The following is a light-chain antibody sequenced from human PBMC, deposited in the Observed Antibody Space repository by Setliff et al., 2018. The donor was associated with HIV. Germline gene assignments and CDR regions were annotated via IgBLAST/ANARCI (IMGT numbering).Light chain of an antibody. V-gene: IGLV1-47*01. Sequence: QSALTQPPSASETPGQRVTISCSGMSSNIGSNYVYWYQQLPGTAPKLLIYKNDQRPSGVPDRFSASKSGPSASLAISGLRSEDEADYYCAAWDDGLSGWVFGGGTK. CDR2: KND. CDR3: AAWDDGLSGWV. J-gene: IGLJ3*02. CDR1: SSNIGSNY.